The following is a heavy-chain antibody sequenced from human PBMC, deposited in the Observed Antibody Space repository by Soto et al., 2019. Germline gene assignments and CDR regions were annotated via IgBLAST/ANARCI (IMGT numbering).Heavy chain of an antibody. D-gene: IGHD3-10*01. Sequence: PGGSLRLSCAASGFTFSSYWMSWVRQAPGKGLEWVANIKEDGSEKYYVDSVKGRFTISRDNAKNSLYLQMNSLRAEDTAVYYCASNMVRGVAYYSGMDVWGQGTTVTVSS. CDR3: ASNMVRGVAYYSGMDV. J-gene: IGHJ6*02. CDR2: IKEDGSEK. V-gene: IGHV3-7*01. CDR1: GFTFSSYW.